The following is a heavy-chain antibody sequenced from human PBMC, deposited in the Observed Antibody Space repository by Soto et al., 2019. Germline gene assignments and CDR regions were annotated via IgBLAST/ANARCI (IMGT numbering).Heavy chain of an antibody. D-gene: IGHD1-26*01. CDR1: GYTFTTYA. CDR3: GRSVVGATGEILYNAMDV. V-gene: IGHV1-3*01. CDR2: INPASGHT. J-gene: IGHJ6*02. Sequence: QVQLVQSGAEVKKPGASVKVSCKASGYTFTTYALHWVRQAPGQRPEWMGWINPASGHTKYSKKFKDRVTITRDTSASTGYMELSSLGSEDTAVYYCGRSVVGATGEILYNAMDVWGQGTTVTVSS.